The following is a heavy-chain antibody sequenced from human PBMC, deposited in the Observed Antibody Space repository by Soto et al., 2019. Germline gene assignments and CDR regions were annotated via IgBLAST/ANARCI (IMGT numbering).Heavy chain of an antibody. Sequence: ASVKVSCKASGYTFTSYDINWVRQATGQGLEWMGWMNPNSGNKGYAKKFQGRVTMTRNTYISTASMELSSLRSEDTAVYYCASGLGRIRARSLQSPVPGGYHGLDVWG. CDR2: MNPNSGNK. D-gene: IGHD1-1*01. V-gene: IGHV1-8*01. CDR3: ASGLGRIRARSLQSPVPGGYHGLDV. CDR1: GYTFTSYD. J-gene: IGHJ6*04.